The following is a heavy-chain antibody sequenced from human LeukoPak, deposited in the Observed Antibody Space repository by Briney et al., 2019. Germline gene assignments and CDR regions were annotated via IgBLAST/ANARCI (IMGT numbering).Heavy chain of an antibody. CDR3: AKDINDSSGYYYGYFQH. J-gene: IGHJ1*01. CDR2: ISWNSGSI. V-gene: IGHV3-9*01. D-gene: IGHD3-22*01. Sequence: GGSRRLSCAASGFTFDDYAMHWVRQAPGKGLEWVSGISWNSGSIGYADSVKGRFTISRDNAKNSLYLQMNSLRAEDTALYYCAKDINDSSGYYYGYFQHWGQGTLVTVSS. CDR1: GFTFDDYA.